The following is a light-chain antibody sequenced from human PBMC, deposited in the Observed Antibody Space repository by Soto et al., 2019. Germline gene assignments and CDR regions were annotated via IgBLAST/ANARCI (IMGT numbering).Light chain of an antibody. CDR1: SNDVGGYNL. CDR3: CSHVGGSSPQWV. V-gene: IGLV2-23*02. J-gene: IGLJ3*02. CDR2: EVN. Sequence: QSAPTQPASVSGSPGQSITISCTGTSNDVGGYNLVSWFQQHPGKAPKLMISEVNKRPSGVSNRFSGSKSANTASLTISGLQAEDEADYYCCSHVGGSSPQWVFGGGTKVTVL.